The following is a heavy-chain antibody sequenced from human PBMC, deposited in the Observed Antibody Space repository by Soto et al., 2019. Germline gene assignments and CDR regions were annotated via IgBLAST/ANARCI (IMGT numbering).Heavy chain of an antibody. CDR2: IYWDDDK. CDR1: GFSLSTSGVG. CDR3: ARMSSRGYCSGGGCYGMDV. V-gene: IGHV2-5*02. J-gene: IGHJ6*04. Sequence: SGPTLVNPTQTLTLTCTFSGFSLSTSGVGVGWIRQPPGKALEWLALIYWDDDKRYSPSLKSRLTITKDTSKNQVVLTMTNMDPVDTATYYCARMSSRGYCSGGGCYGMDVWGKGTKVTVDS. D-gene: IGHD2-15*01.